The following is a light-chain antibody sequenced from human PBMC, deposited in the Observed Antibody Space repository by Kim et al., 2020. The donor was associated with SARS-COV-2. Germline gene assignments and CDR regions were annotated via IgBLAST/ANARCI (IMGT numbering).Light chain of an antibody. Sequence: PGKGATLSCSASQSVTGNYLAWYQQKAARAPRLLIHSASSRATGIPDRISGSGSGTDFTLTISRLEPEDFAVYYCQHYGSSSGTFGPGTKVDIK. CDR2: SAS. CDR1: QSVTGNY. V-gene: IGKV3-20*01. J-gene: IGKJ1*01. CDR3: QHYGSSSGT.